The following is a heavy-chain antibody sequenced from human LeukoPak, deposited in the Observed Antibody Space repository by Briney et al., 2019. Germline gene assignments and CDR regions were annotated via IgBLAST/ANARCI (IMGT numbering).Heavy chain of an antibody. CDR2: ISGSGGST. V-gene: IGHV3-23*01. D-gene: IGHD1-26*01. J-gene: IGHJ4*02. CDR3: ASYSGSYYKGRFDY. Sequence: PGGSLRLSCAASGFTFSSYAMSWVRQAPGKGLEWVSAISGSGGSTYYADSVKGRFTISRDNSKNTLYLQMNSLRAEDTAVYYCASYSGSYYKGRFDYWGQGTLVTVSS. CDR1: GFTFSSYA.